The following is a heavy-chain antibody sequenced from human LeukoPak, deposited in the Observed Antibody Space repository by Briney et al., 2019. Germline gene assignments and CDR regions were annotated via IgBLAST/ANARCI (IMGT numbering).Heavy chain of an antibody. Sequence: GGSLRLSCAASGFTFSDFAMSWVRLAPGQGLKWVATISNAGGSTNFADSVRGRFTISRDNSKSMLCLQMNRLRAEDTALYFCTKDGLRGYDFDYWGQGALVTVSS. CDR1: GFTFSDFA. CDR3: TKDGLRGYDFDY. J-gene: IGHJ4*02. CDR2: ISNAGGST. V-gene: IGHV3-23*01. D-gene: IGHD5-12*01.